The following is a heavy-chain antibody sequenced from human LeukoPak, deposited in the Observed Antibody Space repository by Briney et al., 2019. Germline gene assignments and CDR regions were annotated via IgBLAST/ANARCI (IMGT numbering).Heavy chain of an antibody. J-gene: IGHJ6*02. V-gene: IGHV4-4*09. Sequence: PSETLSLTCTVCGVSISSYYCRWLRQRPGKGVEWIGYISTSGSTDYSPSLKSPVTISVDTSKNQFSLKLSSVTAADTAVYYCARHQWALQQRQSYYYGMDVWGQGTTVTVSS. CDR2: ISTSGST. CDR3: ARHQWALQQRQSYYYGMDV. D-gene: IGHD6-25*01. CDR1: GVSISSYY.